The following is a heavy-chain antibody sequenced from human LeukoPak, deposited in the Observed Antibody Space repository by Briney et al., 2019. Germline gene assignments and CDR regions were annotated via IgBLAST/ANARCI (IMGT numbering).Heavy chain of an antibody. CDR1: GGSISSYY. CDR2: IYYSGST. J-gene: IGHJ3*02. D-gene: IGHD1-26*01. Sequence: PSETLSLTCTVSGGSISSYYWSWIRQPPGKGLEWIGYIYYSGSTNYNPSLKSRVTISVDTSKNQFSLKLSSVTAADTAVYYCARVGLLRSFDIWGQGTMVTVAS. V-gene: IGHV4-59*01. CDR3: ARVGLLRSFDI.